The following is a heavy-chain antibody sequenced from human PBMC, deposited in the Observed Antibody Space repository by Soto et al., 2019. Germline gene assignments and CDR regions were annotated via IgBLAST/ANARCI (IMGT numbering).Heavy chain of an antibody. CDR1: GGSISSYY. CDR3: ARVWGGAFDI. Sequence: QVQLQESGPGLVKPSETLSLTCTVSGGSISSYYWSWIRQPPGKGLEWIGYIYYSGSTNYNPSLKGRVTISVATSKTQFSLKLSSVTAADTAVYYCARVWGGAFDIWGQGTMVTVSS. J-gene: IGHJ3*02. D-gene: IGHD3-10*01. V-gene: IGHV4-59*01. CDR2: IYYSGST.